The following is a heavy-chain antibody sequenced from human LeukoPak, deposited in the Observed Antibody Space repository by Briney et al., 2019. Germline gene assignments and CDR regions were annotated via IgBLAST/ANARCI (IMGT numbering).Heavy chain of an antibody. J-gene: IGHJ4*02. Sequence: GGSLRLSCTASGFTFTNYYMSWIRQAPGKGLEWVSYISTSGSTIYYAHSLKGRFTISRDNAKNTLYLQMNSLRAEDTAVYYCARDSSSGYYWGQGTLVTVSS. CDR2: ISTSGSTI. V-gene: IGHV3-11*04. CDR1: GFTFTNYY. D-gene: IGHD6-6*01. CDR3: ARDSSSGYY.